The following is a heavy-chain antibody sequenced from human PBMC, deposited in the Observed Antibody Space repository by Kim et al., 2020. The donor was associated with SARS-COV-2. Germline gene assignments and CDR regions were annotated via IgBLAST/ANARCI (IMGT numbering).Heavy chain of an antibody. Sequence: ASVKVSCKASGYTFTSYGISWVRHAPGQGLEWMGWISAYNGNTNYAQKLQGRVTMTTDTSTSTAYMELRSLRSDDTAVYYCARGAAVAGRGYYYYGMDVWGQGTTVTVSS. D-gene: IGHD6-19*01. CDR1: GYTFTSYG. CDR3: ARGAAVAGRGYYYYGMDV. J-gene: IGHJ6*02. V-gene: IGHV1-18*01. CDR2: ISAYNGNT.